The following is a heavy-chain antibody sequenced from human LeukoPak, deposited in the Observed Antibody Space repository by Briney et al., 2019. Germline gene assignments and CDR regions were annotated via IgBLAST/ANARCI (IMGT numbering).Heavy chain of an antibody. CDR1: GYTFTSYY. D-gene: IGHD6-13*01. V-gene: IGHV1-46*01. J-gene: IGHJ6*02. Sequence: ASVKVSCKASGYTFTSYYMHWVRQAPGHGLEWMGIINPSGGSTSYAQKFQGRVTMTRDTSTSTVYMELSSLRSEDTAVYYCARDRTISIAAAGLYYYYGMDVWGQGTTVTVSS. CDR3: ARDRTISIAAAGLYYYYGMDV. CDR2: INPSGGST.